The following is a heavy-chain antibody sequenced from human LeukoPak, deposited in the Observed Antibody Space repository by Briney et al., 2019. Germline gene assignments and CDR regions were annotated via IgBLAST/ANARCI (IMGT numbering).Heavy chain of an antibody. CDR3: VREDSRGGSCSSGFDY. D-gene: IGHD2-15*01. CDR2: TYYRSKWYN. V-gene: IGHV6-1*01. Sequence: SQTLSLTCASSGDSVSSNSAAWNWIRQSPSRGLEWLGRTYYRSKWYNDYAVSVKSRITINPDTSKNQFSLQLNSVTPEDTAVYYCVREDSRGGSCSSGFDYWAQGTLVTVSS. CDR1: GDSVSSNSAA. J-gene: IGHJ4*02.